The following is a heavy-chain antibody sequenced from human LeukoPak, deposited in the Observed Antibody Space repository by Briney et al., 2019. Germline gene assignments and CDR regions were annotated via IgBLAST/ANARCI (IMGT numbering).Heavy chain of an antibody. CDR3: ARSSSWYLRIDY. CDR2: VSAYNGNT. D-gene: IGHD6-13*01. Sequence: ASVKVSCKASGYTFTSYGISWVRQAPGQGLGWMGWVSAYNGNTNYAQKFQGRVTMTTDTSTSTAYMEVRSLRSDDTAVYYCARSSSWYLRIDYWGQGTLVTVSS. V-gene: IGHV1-18*01. J-gene: IGHJ4*02. CDR1: GYTFTSYG.